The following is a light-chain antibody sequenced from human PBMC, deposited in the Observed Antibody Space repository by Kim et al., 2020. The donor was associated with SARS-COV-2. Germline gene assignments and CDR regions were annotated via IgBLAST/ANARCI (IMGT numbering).Light chain of an antibody. CDR2: EVS. J-gene: IGLJ2*01. CDR1: SSDVGGYNY. V-gene: IGLV2-8*01. CDR3: STYAGSNNVV. Sequence: QSALTQPPSASGSPGQSVTIACTGTSSDVGGYNYVSWYQQHPGKAPKLMIDEVSKRPSGVPDRFSGSKSANTASLTVSGLQAEDEADYYCSTYAGSNNVVFGGGTQLTVL.